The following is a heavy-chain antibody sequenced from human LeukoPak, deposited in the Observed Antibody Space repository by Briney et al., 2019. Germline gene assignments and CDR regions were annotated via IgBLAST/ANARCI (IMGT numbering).Heavy chain of an antibody. V-gene: IGHV3-48*03. CDR1: GFTFSSYE. Sequence: GGSLRLSCAASGFTFSSYEMNWVRQAPGKGLEWVSHITDRGRTIYYADSVKGRFTISRDNSKNTLYLQMNSLRAEDTAVYYCARDLPYYDSSGYYPSFDYWGQGILVTVSS. CDR3: ARDLPYYDSSGYYPSFDY. D-gene: IGHD3-22*01. J-gene: IGHJ4*02. CDR2: ITDRGRTI.